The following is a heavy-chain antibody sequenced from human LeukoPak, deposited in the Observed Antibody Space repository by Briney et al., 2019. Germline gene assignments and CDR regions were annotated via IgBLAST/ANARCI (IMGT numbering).Heavy chain of an antibody. Sequence: GGSLRLPCAASGFTFSSYAMSWVRQAPEKGLEWASAISGSGGSTYYADSVKGRFTISRDNSKNTLYLQMNSLRAEDTAVYYRAKVAGIYFDYWGQGTLVTVSS. J-gene: IGHJ4*02. V-gene: IGHV3-23*01. CDR2: ISGSGGST. CDR1: GFTFSSYA. CDR3: AKVAGIYFDY.